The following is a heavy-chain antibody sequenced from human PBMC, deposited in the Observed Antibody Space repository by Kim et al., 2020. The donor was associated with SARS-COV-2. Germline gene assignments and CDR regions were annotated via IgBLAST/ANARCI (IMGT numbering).Heavy chain of an antibody. Sequence: GGSLRLSCGVYGFTFRSYWMSWVRQAPGKGLEWVANIKEDGSVKQYVDSVKGRFTISRDNARNSLYLQMNSLRADHTAVYYCARDGILSYTSSWDYWGPGSLVTVSS. CDR3: ARDGILSYTSSWDY. CDR1: GFTFRSYW. D-gene: IGHD6-13*01. CDR2: IKEDGSVK. V-gene: IGHV3-7*03. J-gene: IGHJ4*02.